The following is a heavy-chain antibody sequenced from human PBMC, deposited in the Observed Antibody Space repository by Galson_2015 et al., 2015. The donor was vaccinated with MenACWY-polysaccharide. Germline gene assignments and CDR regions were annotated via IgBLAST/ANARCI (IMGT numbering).Heavy chain of an antibody. V-gene: IGHV1-69*13. Sequence: SVKVSCKASGGTFSSYAISWVRQAPGQGLEWMGGIIPIFGTANYAQKFQGRVTITADESTSTAYMELSSLRSEDTAVYYCASSGFGSGPDDAFDIWGQGTLVTVSS. CDR2: IIPIFGTA. J-gene: IGHJ3*02. CDR1: GGTFSSYA. CDR3: ASSGFGSGPDDAFDI. D-gene: IGHD3-3*01.